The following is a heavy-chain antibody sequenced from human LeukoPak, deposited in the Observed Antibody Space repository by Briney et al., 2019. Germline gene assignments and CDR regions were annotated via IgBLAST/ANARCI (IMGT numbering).Heavy chain of an antibody. J-gene: IGHJ3*02. CDR3: ARGSVSSGYPHAFDI. V-gene: IGHV3-53*01. D-gene: IGHD3-22*01. CDR2: IYSGGRT. CDR1: GFTVSSNY. Sequence: GGSLRLSCAASGFTVSSNYMSWVRQAPGKRLEWVSVIYSGGRTYYADSVKGRFTIYRDNSKSMLYIQMTSLRAEDTAVYYCARGSVSSGYPHAFDIWGQGTMVTVSS.